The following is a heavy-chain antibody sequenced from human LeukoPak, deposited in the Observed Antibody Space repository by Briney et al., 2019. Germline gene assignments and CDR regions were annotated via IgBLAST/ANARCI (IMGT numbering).Heavy chain of an antibody. D-gene: IGHD2-2*01. Sequence: SVKVSCKASGGTFSSYAISWVRQAPGQGLEWMGGIIPIFGTANYAQKFQGRVTITTDESTSTAYMELSSLRSEDTAVYYCARSARYCSSTSCYNSGDYWGQGTLVTVSS. V-gene: IGHV1-69*05. J-gene: IGHJ4*02. CDR3: ARSARYCSSTSCYNSGDY. CDR1: GGTFSSYA. CDR2: IIPIFGTA.